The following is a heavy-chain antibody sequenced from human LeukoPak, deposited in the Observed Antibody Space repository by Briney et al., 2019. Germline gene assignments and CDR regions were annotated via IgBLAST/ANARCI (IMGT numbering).Heavy chain of an antibody. J-gene: IGHJ4*02. Sequence: SETLSLTCAVYGGSFSGYYWSWIRQPPGKGLEWIGEINHSGSTNYNPSLKSRVTISVDTSKNKFSLKLSSVTAADTAVYYCARRKRGRDGPNGSFYYFDYWSQGTLVTVSS. CDR3: ARRKRGRDGPNGSFYYFDY. D-gene: IGHD5-24*01. CDR2: INHSGST. V-gene: IGHV4-34*01. CDR1: GGSFSGYY.